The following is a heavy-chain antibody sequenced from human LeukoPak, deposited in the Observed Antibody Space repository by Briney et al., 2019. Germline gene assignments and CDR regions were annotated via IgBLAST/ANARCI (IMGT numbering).Heavy chain of an antibody. D-gene: IGHD3-10*01. CDR1: GFTFSSYG. J-gene: IGHJ6*02. V-gene: IGHV3-30*02. CDR3: ARDLSYYGSGSYYYYYGMDV. Sequence: PGGSLRLSCAASGFTFSSYGMHWVRQAPGKGLEWVAFIRYDGSNKYYADSVKGRFTISRDNSKNTLYLQMNSLRAEDTAVYYCARDLSYYGSGSYYYYYGMDVWGQGTTVTVSS. CDR2: IRYDGSNK.